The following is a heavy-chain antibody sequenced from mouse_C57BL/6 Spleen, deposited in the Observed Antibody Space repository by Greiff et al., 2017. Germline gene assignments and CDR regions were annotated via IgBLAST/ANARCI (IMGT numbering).Heavy chain of an antibody. J-gene: IGHJ2*01. CDR2: IYPGSGST. CDR1: GYTFTSYW. Sequence: QVQLKQSGAELVKPGASVKMSCKASGYTFTSYWITWVKQRPGQGLEWIGDIYPGSGSTNYNEKFKSKATLTVDTSSSTAYMQLSSLTSEDSAVYYCASLDYYGSSYDYWGQGTTLTVSS. V-gene: IGHV1-55*01. CDR3: ASLDYYGSSYDY. D-gene: IGHD1-1*01.